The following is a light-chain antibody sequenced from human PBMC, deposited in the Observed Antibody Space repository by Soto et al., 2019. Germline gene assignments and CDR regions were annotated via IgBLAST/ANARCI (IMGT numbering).Light chain of an antibody. Sequence: QSALTQPASVSGSPGQSITISCTGTSSDVGGYNFVSWYQQHPDKAPKLMIYDVTNRPSGVSNRFSGSKSGNTASLTIYGLQAEDEADYYCSSYTSSSTYVFGTGTKVTVL. CDR1: SSDVGGYNF. J-gene: IGLJ1*01. CDR2: DVT. CDR3: SSYTSSSTYV. V-gene: IGLV2-14*01.